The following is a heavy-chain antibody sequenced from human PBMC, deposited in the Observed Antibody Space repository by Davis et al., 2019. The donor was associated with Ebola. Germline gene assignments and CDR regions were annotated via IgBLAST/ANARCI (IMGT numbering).Heavy chain of an antibody. J-gene: IGHJ4*02. V-gene: IGHV4-39*01. CDR2: IFYSGST. Sequence: SETLSLTCTVSGGSISSYYWGWIRQPPGKGLEWIGNIFYSGSTYYNPSLKSRVTISVDTSKNLFSLRLSSVTAADTAVYYCARLAGYYYDTHGGHDSWGQGILVTVSS. CDR3: ARLAGYYYDTHGGHDS. CDR1: GGSISSYY. D-gene: IGHD3-22*01.